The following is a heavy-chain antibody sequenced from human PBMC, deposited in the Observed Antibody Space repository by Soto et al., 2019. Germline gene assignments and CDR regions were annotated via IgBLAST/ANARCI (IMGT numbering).Heavy chain of an antibody. Sequence: SETLSLTCTVSGGSVSSGSYYWSWIRQPPGKGLEWIGYIYYSGSTNYNPSLKSRVTISVDTSKNQFSLKLSSVTAADTAVYYCARLNSATRSYDHWGQGTLVTVSS. D-gene: IGHD1-26*01. V-gene: IGHV4-61*01. CDR2: IYYSGST. CDR3: ARLNSATRSYDH. CDR1: GGSVSSGSYY. J-gene: IGHJ4*02.